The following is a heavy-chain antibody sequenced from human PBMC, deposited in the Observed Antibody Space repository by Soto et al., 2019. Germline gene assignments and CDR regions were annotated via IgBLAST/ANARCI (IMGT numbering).Heavy chain of an antibody. D-gene: IGHD3-22*01. CDR3: ARAYYYDSSGSINWFDP. V-gene: IGHV1-18*01. Sequence: ASVKVSCKASVYTFTSNGISWVRQAPGQGLEWMGWISAYNGNTNYAQKLQGRVTMTTDTSTSTAYMELRSLRSDDTAVYYCARAYYYDSSGSINWFDPWGQGTLVTVSS. CDR1: VYTFTSNG. CDR2: ISAYNGNT. J-gene: IGHJ5*02.